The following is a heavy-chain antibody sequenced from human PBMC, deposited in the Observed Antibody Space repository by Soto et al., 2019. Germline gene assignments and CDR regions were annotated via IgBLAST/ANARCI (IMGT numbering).Heavy chain of an antibody. CDR1: GYTLTELS. V-gene: IGHV1-24*01. CDR2: FDPEDGET. CDR3: ATWLAGTGGYYYYYGMDV. J-gene: IGHJ6*02. Sequence: QVQLVQSGAEVKKPGASVKVSCKVSGYTLTELSMHWVRQAPGKGLEWMGGFDPEDGETIYAQKFQGRVTMTEDTSTDTAYMELSSLRSEDTAVYYCATWLAGTGGYYYYYGMDVWCQGTTVTVSS. D-gene: IGHD6-13*01.